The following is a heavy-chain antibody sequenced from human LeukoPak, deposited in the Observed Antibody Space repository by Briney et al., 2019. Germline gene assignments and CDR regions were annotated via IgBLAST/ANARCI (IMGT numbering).Heavy chain of an antibody. CDR2: INPNSGGT. D-gene: IGHD3-10*01. Sequence: ASVKVSCKASGYTFTSYAMNWVRQAPGQGLEWMGWINPNSGGTNYAQEFQGRVTMTRDTSISTAYMELSSLRSDDSAVYYCARAVPMVRGVVSAADYMDVWGKGTTVTISS. CDR3: ARAVPMVRGVVSAADYMDV. V-gene: IGHV1-2*02. J-gene: IGHJ6*03. CDR1: GYTFTSYA.